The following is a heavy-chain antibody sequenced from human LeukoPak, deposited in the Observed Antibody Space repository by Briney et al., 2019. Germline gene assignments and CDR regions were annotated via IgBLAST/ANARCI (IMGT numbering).Heavy chain of an antibody. CDR3: AREGRNWNYANWFDP. V-gene: IGHV4-34*01. CDR1: GGSFSGYY. CDR2: INHSGST. Sequence: PSETLSLTCAVYGGSFSGYYWSWIRQPPGKGLEWIGEINHSGSTNYNPSLKSRVTISVDTSKNQFSLKLSSVTAADTAVYYCAREGRNWNYANWFDPWGQGTLVTVSS. J-gene: IGHJ5*02. D-gene: IGHD1-7*01.